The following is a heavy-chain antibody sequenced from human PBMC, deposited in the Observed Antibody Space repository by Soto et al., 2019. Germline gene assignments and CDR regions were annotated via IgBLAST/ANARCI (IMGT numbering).Heavy chain of an antibody. CDR2: ISSNGGST. Sequence: EVQLVESGGGLVQPGGSLRLSCAASGFTFSSYAMHWVRQAPGKGLEYVSAISSNGGSTYDANSVKGRFTISRDNSKNTLDLQMGSLRAEDMGVYYCARAEYGDYEEQYYFDYWGQGTIVTVSS. J-gene: IGHJ4*02. V-gene: IGHV3-64*01. D-gene: IGHD4-17*01. CDR1: GFTFSSYA. CDR3: ARAEYGDYEEQYYFDY.